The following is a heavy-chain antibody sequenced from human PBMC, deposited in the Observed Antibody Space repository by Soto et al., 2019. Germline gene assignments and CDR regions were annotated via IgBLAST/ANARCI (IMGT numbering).Heavy chain of an antibody. Sequence: QVQLQESGPGLVKPSETLSLTCTVSGGSISSYYWSWIRQPAGKGLEWVGRIYTSGSTNYNPSLNSRVTLGVDTSRNQFALKPSSVTAADTAVYYCAIDGGPPQVLCPCYYYVMDVWVQWTTVTVSS. D-gene: IGHD2-21*01. J-gene: IGHJ6*02. CDR2: IYTSGST. V-gene: IGHV4-4*07. CDR3: AIDGGPPQVLCPCYYYVMDV. CDR1: GGSISSYY.